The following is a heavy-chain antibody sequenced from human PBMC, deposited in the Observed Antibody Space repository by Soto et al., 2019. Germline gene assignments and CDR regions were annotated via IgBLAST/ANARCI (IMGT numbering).Heavy chain of an antibody. Sequence: EVQLLESGGGLVQPGGPLRLSCAASGFTFSSYAMSWVRQAPGKGMERVAAISSSGGSTYYADSVKGRFTISRDNSKNTLYLQMNSLRAEDAAVYYCAKDLVGSNADYFDYWGQGTLVTVSS. CDR2: ISSSGGST. J-gene: IGHJ4*02. CDR1: GFTFSSYA. D-gene: IGHD2-15*01. CDR3: AKDLVGSNADYFDY. V-gene: IGHV3-23*01.